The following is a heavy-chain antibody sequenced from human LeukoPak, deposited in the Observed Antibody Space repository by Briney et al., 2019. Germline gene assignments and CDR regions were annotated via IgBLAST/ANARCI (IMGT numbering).Heavy chain of an antibody. Sequence: ASVKVSCKVSGYTLTELSMHWVRQAPGKGLEWMGGFDPEDGETIYAQKFQGRVTMTEDTSTDTAYMELSSLRSEDTAVYYCATEKFYGGSYRGGDAFDIWGQGTMVTVSS. CDR1: GYTLTELS. CDR3: ATEKFYGGSYRGGDAFDI. V-gene: IGHV1-24*01. J-gene: IGHJ3*02. CDR2: FDPEDGET. D-gene: IGHD1-26*01.